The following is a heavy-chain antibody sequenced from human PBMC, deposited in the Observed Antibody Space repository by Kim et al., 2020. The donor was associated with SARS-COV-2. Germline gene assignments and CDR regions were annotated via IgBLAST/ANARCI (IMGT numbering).Heavy chain of an antibody. CDR3: AKGAVAALYYYGMDV. Sequence: DSRKGRFTITRDNSKNTLYLQMNSLRAEETAVYYCAKGAVAALYYYGMDVWGQGTTVTVSS. J-gene: IGHJ6*02. D-gene: IGHD6-19*01. V-gene: IGHV3-30*02.